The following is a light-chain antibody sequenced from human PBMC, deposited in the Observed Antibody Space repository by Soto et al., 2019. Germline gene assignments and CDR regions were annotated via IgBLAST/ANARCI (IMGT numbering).Light chain of an antibody. CDR1: SSDFAGYKY. Sequence: QSVLTQPRSVSGSPGQSVTISCTGSSSDFAGYKYVSWYQQHPGKAPKLIIYDVSQRPSGVPDRFSGSSSGNAASLTISGLQAEDEADYYCCSYAGSYVFGTVTKLTVL. J-gene: IGLJ1*01. V-gene: IGLV2-11*01. CDR2: DVS. CDR3: CSYAGSYV.